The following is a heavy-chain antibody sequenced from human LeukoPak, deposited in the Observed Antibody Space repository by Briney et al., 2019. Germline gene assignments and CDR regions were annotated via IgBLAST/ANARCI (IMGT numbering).Heavy chain of an antibody. CDR3: ASPYDFWSGYYL. CDR1: GGSISSYY. V-gene: IGHV4-4*07. Sequence: SETLSLTCTVSGGSISSYYWSWIRQPAGKGLEWIGRIYTSGSTNYNPSLKSRVAMSVDTSKNQFSLKLSSVTAADTAVYYCASPYDFWSGYYLWGQGTLVTVSS. D-gene: IGHD3-3*01. J-gene: IGHJ4*02. CDR2: IYTSGST.